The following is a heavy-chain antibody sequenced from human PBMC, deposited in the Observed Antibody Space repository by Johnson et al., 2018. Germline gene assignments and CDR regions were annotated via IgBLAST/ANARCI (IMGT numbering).Heavy chain of an antibody. CDR2: IYPADSDT. CDR3: ARQTTAIDAFDI. D-gene: IGHD4-17*01. V-gene: IGHV5-51*01. J-gene: IGHJ3*02. CDR1: GYSFTSNW. Sequence: VQLVESGAEVKKPGESLKISCKGSGYSFTSNWSGWVRQMSGKGLEWMGIIYPADSDTGYSPSFQAQVTLSADKSISTAYLQWSSLKASDTAMYYCARQTTAIDAFDIWGQGTMVTVSS.